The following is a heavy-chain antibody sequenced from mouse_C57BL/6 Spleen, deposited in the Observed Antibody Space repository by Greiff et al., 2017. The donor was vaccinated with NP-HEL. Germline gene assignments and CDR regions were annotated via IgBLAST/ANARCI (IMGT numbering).Heavy chain of an antibody. V-gene: IGHV1-61*01. CDR3: ARWSGTAAY. J-gene: IGHJ3*01. D-gene: IGHD1-2*01. CDR2: IYPSDSET. CDR1: GYTFTSYW. Sequence: QVQLQQPGAELVRPGSSVKLSCKASGYTFTSYWMDWVKQRPGQGLEWIGNIYPSDSETHYNQKFKDKATLTVDKSSSTAYMQLSSLTSEDSAVYYCARWSGTAAYWGQGSLVTVSA.